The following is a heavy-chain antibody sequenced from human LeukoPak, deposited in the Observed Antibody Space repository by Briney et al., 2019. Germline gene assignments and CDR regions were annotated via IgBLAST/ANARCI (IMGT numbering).Heavy chain of an antibody. Sequence: ASVKVSCKASGYTFTGYYMHWVRQAPGQGLEWMGWINPNSGGTNYAQKFQGRVTMTRDTSISTAYMELSRLRSDDTAVYCCARSSGSYFLSDYWGQGTLVTVSS. CDR3: ARSSGSYFLSDY. CDR2: INPNSGGT. J-gene: IGHJ4*02. CDR1: GYTFTGYY. D-gene: IGHD1-26*01. V-gene: IGHV1-2*02.